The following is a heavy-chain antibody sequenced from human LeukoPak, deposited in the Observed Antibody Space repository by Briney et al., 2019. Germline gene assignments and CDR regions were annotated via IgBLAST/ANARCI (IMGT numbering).Heavy chain of an antibody. Sequence: ASVTVSCKVSGYTLTELSMHWVRQAPGKGLEWMGGFHPEDGETIYAQKFQGRVTMTEDTSTDTAYMELSSLGSEDTAVYYCGTGAPITMVRGVISPMFDYWSQGTLVTVSS. CDR3: GTGAPITMVRGVISPMFDY. V-gene: IGHV1-24*01. CDR1: GYTLTELS. CDR2: FHPEDGET. J-gene: IGHJ4*02. D-gene: IGHD3-10*01.